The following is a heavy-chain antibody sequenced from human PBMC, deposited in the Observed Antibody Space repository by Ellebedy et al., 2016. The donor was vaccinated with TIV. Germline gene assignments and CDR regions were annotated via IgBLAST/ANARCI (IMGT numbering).Heavy chain of an antibody. CDR2: IYPNGGTT. Sequence: ASVKVSCXASGYSFTNYYMHWVRQTPGQGLEWMGVIYPNGGTTTYAESFQDRVTVTRDTPTATVYMELTSLRSADTALYYCAAYGSGTRYYFDYWGQGTLVTVSS. J-gene: IGHJ4*02. V-gene: IGHV1-46*01. CDR1: GYSFTNYY. D-gene: IGHD3-10*01. CDR3: AAYGSGTRYYFDY.